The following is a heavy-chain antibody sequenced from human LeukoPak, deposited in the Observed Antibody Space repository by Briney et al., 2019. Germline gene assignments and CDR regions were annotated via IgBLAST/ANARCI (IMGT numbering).Heavy chain of an antibody. CDR2: IYYSGST. V-gene: IGHV4-39*07. CDR1: GGSISSSSYY. Sequence: SETLSLTCTVSGGSISSSSYYWGWIRQPPGKGLERIGSIYYSGSTYYNPSLKSRVTISVDTSKNQFSLKLSSVTAADTAVYYCARVGYCSGGSCFVDYWGQGTLVTVSS. CDR3: ARVGYCSGGSCFVDY. J-gene: IGHJ4*02. D-gene: IGHD2-15*01.